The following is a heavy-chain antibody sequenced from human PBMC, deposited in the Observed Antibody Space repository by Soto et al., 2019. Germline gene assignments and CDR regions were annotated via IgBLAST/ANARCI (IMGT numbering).Heavy chain of an antibody. CDR2: INHSGST. CDR3: ASRGFIAAAGTPSHFDY. V-gene: IGHV4-34*01. Sequence: PSETLSLTCAVYGGSFSGYYWSWIRQPPGKGLEWIGEINHSGSTNYNPSLKSRVTISVDTSKNQFSLKLSSVTAADTAVYYCASRGFIAAAGTPSHFDYWGKGTLVTVSS. D-gene: IGHD6-13*01. CDR1: GGSFSGYY. J-gene: IGHJ4*02.